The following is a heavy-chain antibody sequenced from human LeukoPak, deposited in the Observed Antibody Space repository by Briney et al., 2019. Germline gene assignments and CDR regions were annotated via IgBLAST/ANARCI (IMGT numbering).Heavy chain of an antibody. J-gene: IGHJ4*02. CDR2: IGNTGRTI. Sequence: GGSPRLSCAASGFTFSSYEMNWVRQAPGRGLEWVSYIGNTGRTIYYTDSVKGRFTISRDNAKNSLYLQMSSLRAEDTAIYYCVRGDRYFFDFWGQGTLVTVSS. V-gene: IGHV3-48*03. CDR3: VRGDRYFFDF. CDR1: GFTFSSYE.